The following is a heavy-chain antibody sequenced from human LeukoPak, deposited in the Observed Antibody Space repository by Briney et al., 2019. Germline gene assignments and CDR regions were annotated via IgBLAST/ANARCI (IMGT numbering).Heavy chain of an antibody. CDR1: GFTFSSYA. J-gene: IGHJ5*02. Sequence: GGSLRLSCAASGFTFSSYAMSWVRQAPGKGLEWVSAISGSGGSTYYADSVKGRFTISRDNSKNTLYLQMNSLRAEDTAVYYCANMVASYRLYYDFWSGHPWMGFDPWGQGTLVTVSS. D-gene: IGHD3-3*01. CDR2: ISGSGGST. CDR3: ANMVASYRLYYDFWSGHPWMGFDP. V-gene: IGHV3-23*01.